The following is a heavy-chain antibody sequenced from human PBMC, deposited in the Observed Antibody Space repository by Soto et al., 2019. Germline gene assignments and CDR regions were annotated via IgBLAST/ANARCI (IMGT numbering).Heavy chain of an antibody. V-gene: IGHV3-74*01. CDR2: IYNDGTYS. CDR1: GFIFKMYW. CDR3: TRGPRPISTGTGAY. J-gene: IGHJ4*02. D-gene: IGHD3-10*01. Sequence: EVQLVESGGGLVPPGGSVRLSCAASGFIFKMYWMHWVRQSPGKGLVWISRIYNDGTYSDYADSVRGRFTISIDNVNDTLYLQMNNLRAEDSGLYYCTRGPRPISTGTGAYCGQVTQVTVSS.